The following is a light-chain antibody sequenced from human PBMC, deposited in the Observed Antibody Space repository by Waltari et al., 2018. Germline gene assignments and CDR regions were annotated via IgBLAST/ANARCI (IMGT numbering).Light chain of an antibody. V-gene: IGKV1-16*01. J-gene: IGKJ5*01. CDR1: QGIGKN. CDR3: LQYHSYPLA. CDR2: GAS. Sequence: IQMTQSPSSLSASLGDTVTITCRASQGIGKNLAWFQQKPGKAPQSLIYGASSLQRGVSSRFIGSASGTNFTLIITNLQPEDLATYVCLQYHSYPLAFGQGTRL.